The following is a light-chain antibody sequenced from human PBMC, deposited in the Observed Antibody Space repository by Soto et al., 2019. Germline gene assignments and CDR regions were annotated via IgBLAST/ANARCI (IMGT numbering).Light chain of an antibody. CDR2: EVS. Sequence: QSALTQPASVSGSPGQSITISCTGTSSDVGGYNYVSWYQQHPGKAPKLMIYEVSNRPSGVSNRFSGSKSGNTASLTISGLQAEDEADYYCSSYTSSSSYVFGTGTKRNVL. CDR1: SSDVGGYNY. CDR3: SSYTSSSSYV. V-gene: IGLV2-14*01. J-gene: IGLJ1*01.